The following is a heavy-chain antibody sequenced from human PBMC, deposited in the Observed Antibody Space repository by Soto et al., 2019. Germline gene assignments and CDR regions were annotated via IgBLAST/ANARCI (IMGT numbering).Heavy chain of an antibody. Sequence: SETLSLTCIVSGESISSSSYYSGWIRQPPGKGLEWIGSIYYSGRTSYNPSFKSRVTISIDTAKTQFTLKLSSVSATATAVYDCARQRTTVLTQAYFDHWGQGTLVTVSS. CDR1: GESISSSSYY. CDR3: ARQRTTVLTQAYFDH. D-gene: IGHD2-21*02. V-gene: IGHV4-39*01. CDR2: IYYSGRT. J-gene: IGHJ4*02.